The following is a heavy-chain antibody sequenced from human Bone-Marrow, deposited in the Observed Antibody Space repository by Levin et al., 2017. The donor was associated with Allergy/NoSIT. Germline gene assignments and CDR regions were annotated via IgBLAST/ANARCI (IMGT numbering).Heavy chain of an antibody. V-gene: IGHV3-30-3*01. CDR1: GFNFRDYS. Sequence: GGSLRFSCAASGFNFRDYSMHWVRQAPGKGLEWVSFISYDGLNKFYADSVKGRFTISRDNSNNILSLRVNALRPEDAAVYYCVRGQIYFGELLPDPWGQGTLVTVSS. J-gene: IGHJ5*02. CDR2: ISYDGLNK. CDR3: VRGQIYFGELLPDP. D-gene: IGHD3-10*01.